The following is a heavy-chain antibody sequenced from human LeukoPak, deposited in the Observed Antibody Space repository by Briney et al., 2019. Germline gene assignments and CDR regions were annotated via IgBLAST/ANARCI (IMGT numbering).Heavy chain of an antibody. V-gene: IGHV3-74*01. CDR2: INSDGSST. J-gene: IGHJ5*02. CDR1: GFTFSSYW. D-gene: IGHD3-10*01. CDR3: ASRSRWFGDRPGLDP. Sequence: PGGSLRLSCAASGFTFSSYWMHWVRQAPGKGLVWVSRINSDGSSTSYADSVKGRFTISRDNAKNTLYLQMNSLRAEDTAVYYCASRSRWFGDRPGLDPWGQGTLVTVSS.